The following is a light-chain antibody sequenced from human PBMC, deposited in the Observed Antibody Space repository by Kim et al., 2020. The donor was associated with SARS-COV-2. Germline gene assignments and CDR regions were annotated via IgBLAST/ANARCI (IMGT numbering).Light chain of an antibody. CDR2: AAS. CDR1: HSISAL. CDR3: QQYRSYPIT. Sequence: AFVGERVITTCRASHSISALLTWYQHKPGKAPKLLIDAASSLEGGVPSRFSGSGSGTEFTLTISSLQPDDCATYYCQQYRSYPITFGQGTRLEIK. J-gene: IGKJ5*01. V-gene: IGKV1-5*03.